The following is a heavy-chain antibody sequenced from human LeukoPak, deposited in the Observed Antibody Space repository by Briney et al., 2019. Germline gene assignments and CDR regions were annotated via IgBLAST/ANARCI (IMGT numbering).Heavy chain of an antibody. Sequence: GGSLRLSCAASGFTVSSNYMSWVRQAPGKGLEWVSVIYSGGSTYYADSVKGRFTISRDNAKNSLYLQMNSLRAEDMALYYCAKGHSKWELLIDYWGQGTLVTVSS. D-gene: IGHD1-26*01. CDR2: IYSGGST. CDR3: AKGHSKWELLIDY. CDR1: GFTVSSNY. J-gene: IGHJ4*02. V-gene: IGHV3-53*05.